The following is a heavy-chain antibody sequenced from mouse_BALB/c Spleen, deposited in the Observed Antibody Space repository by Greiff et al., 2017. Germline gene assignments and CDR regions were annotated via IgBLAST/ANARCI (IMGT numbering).Heavy chain of an antibody. J-gene: IGHJ3*01. D-gene: IGHD2-2*01. CDR1: GFTFSSFG. Sequence: EVMLVESGGGLVQPGGSRKLSCAASGFTFSSFGMHWVRQAPEKGLEWVAYISSGSSTIYYADTVKGRFTISRDNPKNTLFLQMTSLRSEDTAMYYCARWGYGLAYWGQGTLVTVSA. CDR2: ISSGSSTI. CDR3: ARWGYGLAY. V-gene: IGHV5-17*02.